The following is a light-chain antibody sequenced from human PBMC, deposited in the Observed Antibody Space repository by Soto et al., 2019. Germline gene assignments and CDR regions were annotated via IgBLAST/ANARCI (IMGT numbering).Light chain of an antibody. J-gene: IGKJ5*01. CDR1: QSISSW. V-gene: IGKV1-5*03. CDR3: QQLNSYPQT. CDR2: KAS. Sequence: DIQLTQSPSTLSASVGDRVTIPFRASQSISSWLAWYQHKPGKAPKLLIYKASSLESGVPSRFSGSGSGPDFTLTISSLQPEDSATYFCQQLNSYPQTFGQGTRLEIK.